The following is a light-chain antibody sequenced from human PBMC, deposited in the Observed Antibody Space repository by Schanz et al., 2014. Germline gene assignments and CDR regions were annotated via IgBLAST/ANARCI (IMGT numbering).Light chain of an antibody. V-gene: IGKV3-15*01. J-gene: IGKJ2*01. Sequence: EIVLTQSPGTLSVSPGERATLSCRASQSISSNLAWYQQKPGQAPRLLIYGASTRATGIPARFSGSGSGTEFTLTISSLQSEDFAVYYCQQYYKWPVTFGQGTKLEIK. CDR3: QQYYKWPVT. CDR2: GAS. CDR1: QSISSN.